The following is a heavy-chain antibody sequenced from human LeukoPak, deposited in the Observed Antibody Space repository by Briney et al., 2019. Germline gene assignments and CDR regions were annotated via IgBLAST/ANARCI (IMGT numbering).Heavy chain of an antibody. J-gene: IGHJ4*02. CDR2: ISGSGGST. CDR1: GFTFSNYA. Sequence: PGGSLRLSCAASGFTFSNYAMNWVRQAPGKGLEWVSGISGSGGSTYYADSVKGRFTISRDNSKNTLFLQMKSLRGDDTAVYYCATGGSMAHEGIHSWGQGTLVIVSS. V-gene: IGHV3-23*01. D-gene: IGHD2/OR15-2a*01. CDR3: ATGGSMAHEGIHS.